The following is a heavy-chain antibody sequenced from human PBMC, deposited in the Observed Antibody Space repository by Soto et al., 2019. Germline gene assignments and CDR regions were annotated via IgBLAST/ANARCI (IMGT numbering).Heavy chain of an antibody. CDR2: FDPEDGET. V-gene: IGHV1-24*01. J-gene: IGHJ4*02. CDR1: GYTLTELS. CDR3: ATDSPFLDGYNYMGHY. Sequence: QVQLVQSGAEVKKPGASVKVSCKVSGYTLTELSMHWVRQAPGKGLEWMGGFDPEDGETIYAQKFQGRVTMTEDTSTDTAYMELSSLRSEDTAVYYCATDSPFLDGYNYMGHYWGQGTLVTVSS. D-gene: IGHD5-12*01.